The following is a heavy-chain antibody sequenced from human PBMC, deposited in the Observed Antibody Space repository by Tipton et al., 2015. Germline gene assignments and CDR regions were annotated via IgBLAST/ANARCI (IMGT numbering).Heavy chain of an antibody. Sequence: TLSLTCTVSRGSIDNSYYYWGWVRQSPGKGLEWIGSVFDSGDSYYNPSLKGRVTLSIDTSKNHFSLKLSSVTPADTAVYYCARDEAYETGAFDIWGQGTLVTVSS. CDR2: VFDSGDS. D-gene: IGHD5-12*01. CDR3: ARDEAYETGAFDI. V-gene: IGHV4-39*07. CDR1: RGSIDNSYYY. J-gene: IGHJ3*02.